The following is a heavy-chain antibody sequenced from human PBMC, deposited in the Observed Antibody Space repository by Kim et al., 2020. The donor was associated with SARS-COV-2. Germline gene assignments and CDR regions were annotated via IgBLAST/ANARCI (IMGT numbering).Heavy chain of an antibody. CDR2: ISYDGSNK. V-gene: IGHV3-30*18. Sequence: GGSLRLSCAASGFTFSSYGMHWVRQAPGKGLEWVAVISYDGSNKYYADSVKGRFTISRDNSKNTLYLQMNSLRAEDTAVYYCAKISIVGDFWSGYYKSPYYYYGMDVWGQGTTVTVSS. J-gene: IGHJ6*02. D-gene: IGHD3-3*01. CDR3: AKISIVGDFWSGYYKSPYYYYGMDV. CDR1: GFTFSSYG.